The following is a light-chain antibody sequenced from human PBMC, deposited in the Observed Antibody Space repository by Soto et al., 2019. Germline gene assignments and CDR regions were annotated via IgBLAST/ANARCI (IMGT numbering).Light chain of an antibody. V-gene: IGKV3-11*01. CDR1: QSVSSY. Sequence: EIGLTQSLATLSLSPGERATRACRASQSVSSYLAWYQQKPGQGPRLLIYDASNRATGIPARISGSGSGTDFTLTISSLEPEDFAVYYCQQRSNWPPWTFGQGTKVEIK. CDR3: QQRSNWPPWT. J-gene: IGKJ1*01. CDR2: DAS.